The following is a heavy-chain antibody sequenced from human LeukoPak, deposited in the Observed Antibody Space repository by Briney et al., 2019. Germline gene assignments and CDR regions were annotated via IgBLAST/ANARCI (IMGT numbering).Heavy chain of an antibody. D-gene: IGHD3-10*01. CDR3: TQITISSSNFDY. CDR2: IYSGGST. V-gene: IGHV3-66*01. Sequence: PGGSLRLSCAASGFTVSSNYMSWVRQAPGKGLEWVSVIYSGGSTYYADSVKGRFTISRDNSKNTLYLQMNSLRAEDTAVYYCTQITISSSNFDYWGQGTLVTVSS. J-gene: IGHJ4*02. CDR1: GFTVSSNY.